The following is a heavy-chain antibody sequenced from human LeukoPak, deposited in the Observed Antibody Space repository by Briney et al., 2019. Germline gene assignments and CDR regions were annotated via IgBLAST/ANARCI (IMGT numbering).Heavy chain of an antibody. V-gene: IGHV4-59*01. CDR3: SRASPGAIYYYGMDV. CDR1: GASLSKSY. Sequence: SETLSLTCTVSGASLSKSYWNWIRQPPGKELEWIGCTFNSGSTRYNPSLGSRVTISEDTSRNQFSLRLTSVTAADTATYYCSRASPGAIYYYGMDVWGQGTTVTVSS. D-gene: IGHD2/OR15-2a*01. J-gene: IGHJ6*02. CDR2: TFNSGST.